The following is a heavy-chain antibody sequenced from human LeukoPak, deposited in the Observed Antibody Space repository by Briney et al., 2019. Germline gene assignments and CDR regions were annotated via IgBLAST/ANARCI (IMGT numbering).Heavy chain of an antibody. J-gene: IGHJ5*01. CDR2: ITHSGRI. V-gene: IGHV4-34*01. CDR1: GGPFSTYY. Sequence: PSETLSLTCAVYGGPFSTYYWSWIRQPPGKGLEWIGEITHSGRINYNPSLKSRVTISIDTSKNQFSLRLSSVTAADTAIYYCAPFNGGYSGPDSWGQGTLVTVSS. CDR3: APFNGGYSGPDS. D-gene: IGHD1-26*01.